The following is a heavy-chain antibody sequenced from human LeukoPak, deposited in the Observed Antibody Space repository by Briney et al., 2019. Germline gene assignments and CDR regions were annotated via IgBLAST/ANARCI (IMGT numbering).Heavy chain of an antibody. J-gene: IGHJ4*02. CDR2: ISYDGSNK. Sequence: PGGSLGLSCAASGFTFSSYGMHWVRQAPGKGLEWVAVISYDGSNKYYADSVKGRFTISRDNSKNTLYLRMNSLRAEDTAVYYCAKDRTGYFDYWGQGTLVTVSS. V-gene: IGHV3-30*18. CDR1: GFTFSSYG. CDR3: AKDRTGYFDY. D-gene: IGHD1-14*01.